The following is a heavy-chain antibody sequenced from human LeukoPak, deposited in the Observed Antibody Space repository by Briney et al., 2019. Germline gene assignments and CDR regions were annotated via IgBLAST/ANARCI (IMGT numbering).Heavy chain of an antibody. CDR2: ISYSGST. CDR1: GGSISSYY. Sequence: SETLSLTCTVSGGSISSYYWSWIRQPPGKGLEWIGYISYSGSTNYNPSLKSRVTISVDTSKNQFSLKLSSVTAADTAVYCCASQVSSSWAYGMDVWGQGTTVTVSS. CDR3: ASQVSSSWAYGMDV. V-gene: IGHV4-59*08. D-gene: IGHD6-13*01. J-gene: IGHJ6*02.